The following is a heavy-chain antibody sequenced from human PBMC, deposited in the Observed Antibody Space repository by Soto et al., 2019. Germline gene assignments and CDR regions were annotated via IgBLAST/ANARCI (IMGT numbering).Heavy chain of an antibody. V-gene: IGHV4-59*08. Sequence: SETLSLTCTVSGGSISSYYWSWIRQPPGKGLEWIGYIYYSGSTNYNPSLKSRVTISVDTSKNQFSLKLSSVTAADTAVYYCARLAGYYSGYDWSFDYWGQGTLVTVSS. CDR3: ARLAGYYSGYDWSFDY. J-gene: IGHJ4*02. CDR2: IYYSGST. CDR1: GGSISSYY. D-gene: IGHD5-12*01.